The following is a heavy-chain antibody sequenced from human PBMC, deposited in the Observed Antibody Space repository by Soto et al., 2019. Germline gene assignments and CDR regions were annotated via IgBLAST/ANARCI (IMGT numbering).Heavy chain of an antibody. V-gene: IGHV3-33*01. CDR3: ARERALVGATTTMWFDP. CDR1: GFTFSSYG. D-gene: IGHD1-26*01. J-gene: IGHJ5*02. CDR2: IWYDGSNK. Sequence: GGSLRLSCAASGFTFSSYGMHWVRQAPGKGLEWVAVIWYDGSNKYYADSVKGRFTISRDNSKNTLYLQMNSLRAEDTAVYYCARERALVGATTTMWFDPWGQGTLVTVSS.